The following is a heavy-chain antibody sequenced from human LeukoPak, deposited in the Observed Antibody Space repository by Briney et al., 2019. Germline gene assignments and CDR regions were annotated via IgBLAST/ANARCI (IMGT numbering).Heavy chain of an antibody. CDR1: GGTFSSYA. J-gene: IGHJ3*02. CDR3: ARGSPSLSGRLSGGDAFDI. CDR2: IIPIFGTA. Sequence: SVKVSCKASGGTFSSYAISWVRQAPGQGLEWMGGIIPIFGTANFAQKFQGRVTITTDESTSTAYMELSSLRSEDTAVYYCARGSPSLSGRLSGGDAFDIWGQGTMVTVSS. D-gene: IGHD1-26*01. V-gene: IGHV1-69*05.